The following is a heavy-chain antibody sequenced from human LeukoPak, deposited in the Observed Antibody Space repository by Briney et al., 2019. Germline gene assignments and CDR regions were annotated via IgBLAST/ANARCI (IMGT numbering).Heavy chain of an antibody. CDR3: ARVYYSSSYDYWYFDL. V-gene: IGHV4-59*01. Sequence: PSETLSLTCTVSGGSISSYYWSWIRQPAGKGLEWIGYIYNSGSTNYNPSLKSRVTISVDTSKNQFSLKLTSVTAADTAVYYCARVYYSSSYDYWYFDLWGRGTLVTVSS. CDR1: GGSISSYY. CDR2: IYNSGST. D-gene: IGHD6-13*01. J-gene: IGHJ2*01.